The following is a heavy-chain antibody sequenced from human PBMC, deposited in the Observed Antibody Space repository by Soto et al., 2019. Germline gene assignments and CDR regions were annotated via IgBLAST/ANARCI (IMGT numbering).Heavy chain of an antibody. Sequence: GASLKVSCKASGYTFTGYYMHWARQAPGQGLEWMGWINPNSGGTNYAQKFQGWVTMTRDTSISTAYMELSRLRSDDTAVYYCATDAVLRFLGPYYYYYMDVWGKGTTVTVSS. CDR2: INPNSGGT. V-gene: IGHV1-2*04. CDR3: ATDAVLRFLGPYYYYYMDV. CDR1: GYTFTGYY. J-gene: IGHJ6*03. D-gene: IGHD3-3*01.